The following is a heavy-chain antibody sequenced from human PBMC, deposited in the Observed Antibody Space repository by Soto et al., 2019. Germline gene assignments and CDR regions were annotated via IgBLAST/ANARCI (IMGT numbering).Heavy chain of an antibody. D-gene: IGHD6-19*01. CDR1: GFTLSDHY. J-gene: IGHJ4*02. CDR2: TRDRSRSYTM. Sequence: GGSLRLSCAASGFTLSDHYIDWVRQAPGKGLEWVGRTRDRSRSYTMEYAASVKGRFTISRDASKDSLYLQMNSLKTEDTAVYYCVRVRGDGWYHPDYWGQGALVTVSS. V-gene: IGHV3-72*01. CDR3: VRVRGDGWYHPDY.